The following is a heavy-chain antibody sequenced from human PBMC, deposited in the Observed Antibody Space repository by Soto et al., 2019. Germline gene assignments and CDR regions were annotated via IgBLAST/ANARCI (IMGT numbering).Heavy chain of an antibody. V-gene: IGHV1-69*06. CDR3: ARAGYCSGSSCYGFDQ. Sequence: QVQLVQSGAEVKKPGSSVMVSCKASGGTFRTYAFSWVRQAPGQGLEWMGGIIPIFGRPNYAQKFQGRATITADKSTSTVYMELSSLRSEDMAVYYCARAGYCSGSSCYGFDQWGQGTLVTVSS. CDR1: GGTFRTYA. J-gene: IGHJ4*02. D-gene: IGHD2-15*01. CDR2: IIPIFGRP.